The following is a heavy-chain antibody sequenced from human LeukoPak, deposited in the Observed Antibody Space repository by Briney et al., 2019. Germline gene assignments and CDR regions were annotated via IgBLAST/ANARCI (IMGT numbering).Heavy chain of an antibody. J-gene: IGHJ4*02. D-gene: IGHD3-16*01. V-gene: IGHV4-4*02. CDR2: AHHSGLT. Sequence: SETVCLTCAVSVVTVSSSSGDWWSCVRQPPVKGFEWIGEAHHSGLTNYSPSFERRVSMSVDTSKNEFSLKLNSVTAADTAVYYCARGSDYVWGVWGQGTLVTVSS. CDR3: ARGSDYVWGV. CDR1: VVTVSSSSGDW.